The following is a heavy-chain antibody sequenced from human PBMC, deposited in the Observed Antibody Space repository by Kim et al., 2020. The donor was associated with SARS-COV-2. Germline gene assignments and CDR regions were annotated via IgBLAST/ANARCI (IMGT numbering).Heavy chain of an antibody. J-gene: IGHJ4*02. V-gene: IGHV1-18*01. CDR3: ARDSVTSLDY. CDR1: GYTFTSYG. D-gene: IGHD4-17*01. Sequence: ASVKVSCKASGYTFTSYGISWVRQAPGQGLEWMGWITAHTGYTNYAQKFQGRLTMTTDTSTSTAYMEVRSLRSDDTAVYFCARDSVTSLDYWGQGTLVTVSS. CDR2: ITAHTGYT.